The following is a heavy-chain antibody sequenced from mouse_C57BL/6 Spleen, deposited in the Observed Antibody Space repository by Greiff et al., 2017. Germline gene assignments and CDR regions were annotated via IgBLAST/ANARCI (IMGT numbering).Heavy chain of an antibody. J-gene: IGHJ3*01. CDR1: GFSLTSYG. Sequence: VKLVESGPGLVAPSQSLSITCTVSGFSLTSYGVSWVRQPPGKGLEWLGVIWGDGSTNYHSAPLSRLSISKDNYKSHVFLKLNSQHTDNTATYSCATYYSNYWFAYWGQGTLVTVSA. D-gene: IGHD2-5*01. V-gene: IGHV2-3*01. CDR3: ATYYSNYWFAY. CDR2: IWGDGST.